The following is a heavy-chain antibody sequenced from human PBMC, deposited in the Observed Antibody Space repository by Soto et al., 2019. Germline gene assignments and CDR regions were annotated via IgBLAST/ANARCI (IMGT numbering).Heavy chain of an antibody. D-gene: IGHD2-8*01. J-gene: IGHJ6*03. CDR2: ITTSGGNT. V-gene: IGHV3-23*01. CDR3: AGRYCTNGVCYTNYYYYIDV. Sequence: EVQLLESGGGLVQPGGSLRLSCAASGFTFSTYAMSWVRQAPGKGLEWVSTITTSGGNTYYADSVQGRFTISRDNSKNTLYLQMNKLRDEDTAVYYCAGRYCTNGVCYTNYYYYIDVWGKGTTVTVSS. CDR1: GFTFSTYA.